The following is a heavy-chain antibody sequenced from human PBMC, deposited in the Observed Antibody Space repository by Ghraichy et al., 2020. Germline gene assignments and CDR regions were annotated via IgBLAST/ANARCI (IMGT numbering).Heavy chain of an antibody. CDR2: ISAYNVNT. Sequence: ASVKVSCKASGYTFTSYGISWVRQAPGQGLEWIGWISAYNVNTNYAQKLQGRVTMTTDPSPSTAYLELRSLRSDDTAVYYCARVGYFDWKYYFDYWGQGTLVTVAS. J-gene: IGHJ4*02. V-gene: IGHV1-18*04. CDR1: GYTFTSYG. CDR3: ARVGYFDWKYYFDY. D-gene: IGHD3-9*01.